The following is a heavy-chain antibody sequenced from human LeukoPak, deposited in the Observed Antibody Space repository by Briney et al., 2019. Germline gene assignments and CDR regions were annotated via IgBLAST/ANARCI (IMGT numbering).Heavy chain of an antibody. CDR3: ARDGLSSGWLERHY. J-gene: IGHJ4*02. D-gene: IGHD6-19*01. V-gene: IGHV3-30-3*01. CDR1: GFTFSSCA. CDR2: ISYDGSNK. Sequence: GRSLRLSCAASGFTFSSCAMHWVRQAPGKGLEWVAVISYDGSNKYYADSVKGRFTISRDNSKNTLYLQMNSLRAEDTAVYYCARDGLSSGWLERHYWGQGTLVTVSS.